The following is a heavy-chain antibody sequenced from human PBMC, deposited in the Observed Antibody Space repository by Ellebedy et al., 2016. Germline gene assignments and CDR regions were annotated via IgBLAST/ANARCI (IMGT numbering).Heavy chain of an antibody. CDR1: GDSVSSGAYH. J-gene: IGHJ4*02. D-gene: IGHD2/OR15-2a*01. Sequence: SETLSLTCSVSGDSVSSGAYHWSWIRQPPGKGLEWIGQIIDSGNSNYNPSLKSRVTISVDTSKNQFSLKLNSVTAADTAVYYCARQEYTSRRIDYWGQGTLVTVSA. CDR2: IIDSGNS. V-gene: IGHV4-61*08. CDR3: ARQEYTSRRIDY.